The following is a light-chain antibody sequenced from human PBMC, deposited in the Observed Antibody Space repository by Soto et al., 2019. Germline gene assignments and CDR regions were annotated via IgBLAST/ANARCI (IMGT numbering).Light chain of an antibody. Sequence: GDRVTITCRASQSISSWLAWYQQKPGKAPKFLIYDASNLESGVPSRFSGSGSGTEFTLTISSLQPDDFATYYCQQYNSYSGTFGQGTKVDI. V-gene: IGKV1-5*01. CDR1: QSISSW. J-gene: IGKJ1*01. CDR3: QQYNSYSGT. CDR2: DAS.